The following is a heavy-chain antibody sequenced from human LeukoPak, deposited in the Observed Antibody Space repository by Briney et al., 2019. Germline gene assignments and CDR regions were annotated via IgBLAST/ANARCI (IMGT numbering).Heavy chain of an antibody. J-gene: IGHJ4*02. CDR3: ARLIVGATRAFDY. D-gene: IGHD1-26*01. Sequence: TGGSLRPSCAASGFTVSSNYMSWVRQAPGKGLEWVSVIYSGGSTYYADSVKGRFTISRDNSKNTLYLQMNSLRAEDTAVYYCARLIVGATRAFDYWGQGTLVTVSS. CDR1: GFTVSSNY. CDR2: IYSGGST. V-gene: IGHV3-66*02.